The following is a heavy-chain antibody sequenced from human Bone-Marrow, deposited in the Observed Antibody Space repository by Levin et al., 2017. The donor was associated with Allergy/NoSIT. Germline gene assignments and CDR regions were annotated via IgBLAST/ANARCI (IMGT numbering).Heavy chain of an antibody. J-gene: IGHJ4*02. V-gene: IGHV3-9*01. D-gene: IGHD3-10*01. CDR3: VKSASRYYGSGSCFDS. Sequence: GGSLRLSCVASGFTFDDVAMHWVRQPPGKGLAWVSGISWNSGMIGYADSVEGRFTISRDNARNSLYLQMDSLRPEDTALYYCVKSASRYYGSGSCFDSWGQGTLVTVSS. CDR2: ISWNSGMI. CDR1: GFTFDDVA.